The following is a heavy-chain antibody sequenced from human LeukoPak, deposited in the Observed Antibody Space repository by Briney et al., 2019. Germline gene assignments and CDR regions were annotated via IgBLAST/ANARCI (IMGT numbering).Heavy chain of an antibody. J-gene: IGHJ4*02. CDR3: ARDFFHSSDSRPFDY. D-gene: IGHD3-22*01. Sequence: GGSLRLSCAASGFTFGAYTINWVRQAPGKGLEWVSCIFSRSESILYADSVKGRFTISRDNAKNSLYLQMDSLRVEDTTVYYCARDFFHSSDSRPFDYWGQGTLVTVSS. V-gene: IGHV3-21*01. CDR1: GFTFGAYT. CDR2: IFSRSESI.